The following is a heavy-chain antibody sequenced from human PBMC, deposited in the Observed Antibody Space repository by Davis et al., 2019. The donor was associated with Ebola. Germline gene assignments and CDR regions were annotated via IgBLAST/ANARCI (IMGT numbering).Heavy chain of an antibody. D-gene: IGHD3-10*01. V-gene: IGHV1-46*01. Sequence: AASVKVSCKASGYTFTSYYMHWVRQAPGQGLEWMGIINPSGGSTSYAQKFQGRVTMTRDTSTSTVYMELSSLRSEDTAVYYCARMVQGVIDYYYGMDVWGQGTTVTVSS. CDR2: INPSGGST. CDR1: GYTFTSYY. J-gene: IGHJ6*02. CDR3: ARMVQGVIDYYYGMDV.